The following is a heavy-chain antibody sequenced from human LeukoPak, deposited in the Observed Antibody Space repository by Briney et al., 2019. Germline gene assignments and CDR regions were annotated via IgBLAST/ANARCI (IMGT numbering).Heavy chain of an antibody. V-gene: IGHV1-18*01. J-gene: IGHJ4*02. CDR3: ARDRVTMDY. CDR2: ISVYNGNT. D-gene: IGHD3-10*01. CDR1: GYTFTNYG. Sequence: ASVKVSCKASGYTFTNYGFNWVRQAPGQGLEWMGWISVYNGNTNYAQKFQGRVTITADKSTSTAYMELRSLRSDDTAVYYCARDRVTMDYWGQGTLVTVSS.